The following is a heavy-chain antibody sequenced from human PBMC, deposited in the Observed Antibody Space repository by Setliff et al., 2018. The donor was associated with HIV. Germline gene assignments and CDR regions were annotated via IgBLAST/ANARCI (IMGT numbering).Heavy chain of an antibody. V-gene: IGHV4-34*01. J-gene: IGHJ4*02. CDR1: GGSLSSYY. CDR3: ARDQSDWFY. D-gene: IGHD3-3*01. Sequence: SETLSLTCVAYGGSLSSYYWNWIRQTPGKGLEWIGEIHPTGHINYNPSYKSRVTVSLDTSKIQFSLKLNSVTAADTAVYYCARDQSDWFYWGQGTLVTVSS. CDR2: IHPTGHI.